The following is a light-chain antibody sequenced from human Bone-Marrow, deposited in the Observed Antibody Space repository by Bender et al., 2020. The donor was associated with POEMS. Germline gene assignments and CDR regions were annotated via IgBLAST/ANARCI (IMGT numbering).Light chain of an antibody. V-gene: IGLV2-14*01. Sequence: QTALSQPASVSGSPGQSITISCAGSSSDVGGYKYVSWYQQHPDKAPKLVIFEVSKRPSGVPDRLSGSKSGNTASLTVSGLQAEDEADYYCSSYTSGTPLYVFGDGTKVSVL. CDR1: SSDVGGYKY. J-gene: IGLJ1*01. CDR3: SSYTSGTPLYV. CDR2: EVS.